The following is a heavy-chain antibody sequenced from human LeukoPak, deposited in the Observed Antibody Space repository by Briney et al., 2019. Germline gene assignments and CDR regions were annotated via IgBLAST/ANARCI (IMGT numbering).Heavy chain of an antibody. CDR1: GYTFTGYH. V-gene: IGHV1-2*06. CDR2: INPNSGDT. CDR3: AGLYGDYAHYFDY. J-gene: IGHJ4*02. D-gene: IGHD4-17*01. Sequence: ASVKVSCKASGYTFTGYHMHWVRQAPGQGLEWMGRINPNSGDTNYAQKFQGGVTRTRDTSISTAYMELSRLRSDDTAVYYCAGLYGDYAHYFDYWGQGTLVTVSS.